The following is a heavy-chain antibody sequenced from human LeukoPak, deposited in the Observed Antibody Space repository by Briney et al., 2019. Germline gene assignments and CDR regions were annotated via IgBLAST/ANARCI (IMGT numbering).Heavy chain of an antibody. J-gene: IGHJ4*02. CDR3: ARLDSSGYLRD. D-gene: IGHD3-22*01. CDR1: GGSISRNY. Sequence: SETLSLTCTDSGGSISRNYWSWIRQPPGKGLEWIGYIYYSGSTKYNPSLKSRVTISVDTSKNQFSLKLSSVTAADTAVYYCARLDSSGYLRDWGQGTLVTVSS. V-gene: IGHV4-59*08. CDR2: IYYSGST.